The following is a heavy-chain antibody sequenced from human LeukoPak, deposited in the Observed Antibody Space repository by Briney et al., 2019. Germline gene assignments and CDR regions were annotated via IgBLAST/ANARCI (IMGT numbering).Heavy chain of an antibody. Sequence: GGSLRLSCAASGFTFDDYAMHWVRQAPGRGLEWVSLISWDGGSTYYADSVKGRFTISRDNSKNSLYLQMNSLRAEDTALYYCAKDWEPWNRLWATQQWLALMHWGQGTLVTVSS. D-gene: IGHD6-19*01. CDR1: GFTFDDYA. CDR3: AKDWEPWNRLWATQQWLALMH. V-gene: IGHV3-43D*03. J-gene: IGHJ1*01. CDR2: ISWDGGST.